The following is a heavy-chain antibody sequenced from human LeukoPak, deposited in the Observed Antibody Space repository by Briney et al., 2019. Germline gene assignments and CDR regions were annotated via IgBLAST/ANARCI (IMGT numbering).Heavy chain of an antibody. CDR2: IIPILGTA. V-gene: IGHV1-69*11. D-gene: IGHD5-24*01. CDR3: ARAQSNGRIEMATVGHWFDP. Sequence: GSSVKVSCKASGGTFSSYAISWVRQAPGQGLEWMGRIIPILGTANYAQKFQGRVTITADESTSTAYMELSSLRSEDTAVYYCARAQSNGRIEMATVGHWFDPWGQGTLVTVSS. J-gene: IGHJ5*02. CDR1: GGTFSSYA.